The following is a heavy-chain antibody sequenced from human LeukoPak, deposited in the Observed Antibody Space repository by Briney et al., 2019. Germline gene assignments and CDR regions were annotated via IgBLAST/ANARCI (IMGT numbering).Heavy chain of an antibody. CDR1: GGSISTYY. Sequence: NPSETLSLTCTVSGGSISTYYWSWIRQPPGKGLEWIGSIYYSGSTNYNPSLKSRVSISLDTSRNQFSLKLNSVTAAATAVYYCAKSNGYGLIDIWGQGTMVTVSS. D-gene: IGHD3-22*01. CDR2: IYYSGST. V-gene: IGHV4-59*12. J-gene: IGHJ3*02. CDR3: AKSNGYGLIDI.